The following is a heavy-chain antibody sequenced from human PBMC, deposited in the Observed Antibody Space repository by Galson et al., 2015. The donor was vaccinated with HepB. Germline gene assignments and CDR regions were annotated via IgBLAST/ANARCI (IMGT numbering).Heavy chain of an antibody. Sequence: SVKVSCKASGGTFSSYAISWVRQAPGQGLEWMGGIIPIFGTANYAQKFQGRVTITADESTSTAYMELSSLRSEDTAVYYCARDRATTVIDAFDIWGQGTMVTVSS. CDR1: GGTFSSYA. CDR2: IIPIFGTA. D-gene: IGHD4-17*01. CDR3: ARDRATTVIDAFDI. J-gene: IGHJ3*02. V-gene: IGHV1-69*13.